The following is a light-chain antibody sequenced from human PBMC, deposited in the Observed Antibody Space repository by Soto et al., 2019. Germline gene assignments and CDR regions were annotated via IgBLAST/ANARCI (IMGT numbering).Light chain of an antibody. J-gene: IGKJ1*01. CDR3: QQYNSYSRA. CDR1: QCISTW. CDR2: KAS. Sequence: DIQMTQSPSTLSASVGDRVTITCRASQCISTWLAWYQQKPGKAPKLLIYKASSLESGVPSRFSGSGSGTEFTLTISSLQPDDFATYYCQQYNSYSRAFGQGTKVDIK. V-gene: IGKV1-5*03.